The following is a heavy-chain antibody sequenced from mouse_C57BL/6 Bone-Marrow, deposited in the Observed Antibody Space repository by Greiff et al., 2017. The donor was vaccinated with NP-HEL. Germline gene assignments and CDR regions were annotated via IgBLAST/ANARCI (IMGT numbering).Heavy chain of an antibody. J-gene: IGHJ3*01. D-gene: IGHD2-3*01. CDR2: IHPNSGST. V-gene: IGHV1-64*01. CDR3: ARYAGYYGAWFAY. Sequence: QVQLQQPGAELVKPGASVKLSCKASGYTFTSYWMHWVKQRPGQGLEWIGMIHPNSGSTNYNEKFKSKATLTVDKSSSTAYMQLSSLTSEDSAVYYCARYAGYYGAWFAYWGQGTLVTVSA. CDR1: GYTFTSYW.